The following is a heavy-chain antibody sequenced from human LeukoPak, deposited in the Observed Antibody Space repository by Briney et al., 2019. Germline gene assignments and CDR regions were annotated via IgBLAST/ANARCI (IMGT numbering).Heavy chain of an antibody. V-gene: IGHV3-23*01. Sequence: GGSLRLSCAASGFTFSSYAMSWVRQAPGKGLEWVSAISGSGGSTYYADSVKGRFTISRDNSKNTLYLQMNSLRAEDTAVYYCARVDSSGSHFDYWGQGTLVTVSS. CDR1: GFTFSSYA. CDR3: ARVDSSGSHFDY. CDR2: ISGSGGST. D-gene: IGHD3-22*01. J-gene: IGHJ4*02.